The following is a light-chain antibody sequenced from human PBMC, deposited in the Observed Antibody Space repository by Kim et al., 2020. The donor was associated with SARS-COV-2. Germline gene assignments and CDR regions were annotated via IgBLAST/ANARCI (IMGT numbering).Light chain of an antibody. V-gene: IGLV2-11*01. Sequence: PGRAPKLIIYDVHKRPSGTPYRFSGSKSGTTASLTISGLQAEDEAEYYCCSYVHRYTYVFGTGTKVTVL. CDR2: DVH. CDR3: CSYVHRYTYV. J-gene: IGLJ1*01.